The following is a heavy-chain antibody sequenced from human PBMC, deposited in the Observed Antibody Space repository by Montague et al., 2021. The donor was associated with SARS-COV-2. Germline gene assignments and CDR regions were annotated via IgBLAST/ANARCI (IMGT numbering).Heavy chain of an antibody. V-gene: IGHV4-59*11. CDR2: IYYTGIT. J-gene: IGHJ5*02. CDR1: GGSIGSHY. Sequence: SETLSLTCTVSGGSIGSHYWSWIRLPPGKGLEWVGHIYYTGITKYKSSXXSRVTISVDTSKNQLSLKLDTVTAADTAGYYCARGSGSASATWFDPWGQGTLVTVSS. D-gene: IGHD6-25*01. CDR3: ARGSGSASATWFDP.